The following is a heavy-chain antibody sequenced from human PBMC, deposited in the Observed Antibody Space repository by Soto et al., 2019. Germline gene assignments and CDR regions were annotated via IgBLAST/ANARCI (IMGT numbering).Heavy chain of an antibody. D-gene: IGHD6-19*01. CDR3: ARPPGYISDWYYFDL. V-gene: IGHV1-2*02. CDR2: ISPKSGGT. J-gene: IGHJ4*02. CDR1: GYTFIDYY. Sequence: QVQLVQSGAEVKKPGASVKVSCEASGYTFIDYYMHWVRQAPGQGFEWMGRISPKSGGTNYAQKSQGRVTMTWDTSLNTAYMQLSSLMSEDTAVYYCARPPGYISDWYYFDLWGQGTLVTVSS.